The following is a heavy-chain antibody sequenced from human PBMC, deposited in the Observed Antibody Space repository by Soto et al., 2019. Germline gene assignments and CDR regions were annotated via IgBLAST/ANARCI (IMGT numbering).Heavy chain of an antibody. J-gene: IGHJ4*02. CDR3: TTRGYSSGWYFDY. Sequence: GGSLRLSCAASGFTFSSYAMSWVRQAPGKGLEWVGRIKSKTDGGTTDYAAPVKGRFTISRDDSKNTLYLQMNSLKTEDTAVYYCTTRGYSSGWYFDYWGQGTLVTVSS. V-gene: IGHV3-15*01. D-gene: IGHD6-19*01. CDR1: GFTFSSYA. CDR2: IKSKTDGGTT.